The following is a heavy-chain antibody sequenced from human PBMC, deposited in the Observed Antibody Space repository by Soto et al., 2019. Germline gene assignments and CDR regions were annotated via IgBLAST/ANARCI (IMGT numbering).Heavy chain of an antibody. V-gene: IGHV3-30*18. D-gene: IGHD6-13*01. CDR2: IPFDASKE. CDR3: AKARDTSTWSGDLYHGMDV. Sequence: QVQLVESGGGVVQPGRSLRLSCAASGFSFSNYNFHWVRQAPGKGLEWVALIPFDASKEFYADSVKGRFTISRDNSENTLYLEMNSLRAGDTAMYYCAKARDTSTWSGDLYHGMDVWGQGTAVTVSS. CDR1: GFSFSNYN. J-gene: IGHJ6*02.